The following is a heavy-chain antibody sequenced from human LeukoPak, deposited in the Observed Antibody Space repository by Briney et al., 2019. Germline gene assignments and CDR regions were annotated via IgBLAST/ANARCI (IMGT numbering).Heavy chain of an antibody. D-gene: IGHD6-19*01. J-gene: IGHJ4*02. V-gene: IGHV3-23*01. CDR3: AKEGDSSGYYVILCFFDY. CDR1: GFAFNNYA. Sequence: GGSLRLSCAASGFAFNNYAMSWARQSRGGGVEWVSSIGCSGGSTYYADSVRGRFTTSRDNSKNTLYLQMNSLRAEDTAVYFCAKEGDSSGYYVILCFFDYWGQGTLVTVSS. CDR2: IGCSGGST.